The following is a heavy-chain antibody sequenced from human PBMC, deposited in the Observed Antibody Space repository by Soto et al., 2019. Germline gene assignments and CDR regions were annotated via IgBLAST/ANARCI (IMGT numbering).Heavy chain of an antibody. CDR2: IKSKADGGTP. J-gene: IGHJ6*01. CDR3: TFSYHYG. D-gene: IGHD3-16*01. Sequence: KNVVRLVPGKGQEWVGRIKSKADGGTPDYAAPVRDRFIISRDDSKNTLYLQMNSLEIEDTAVYYCTFSYHYG. V-gene: IGHV3-15*07.